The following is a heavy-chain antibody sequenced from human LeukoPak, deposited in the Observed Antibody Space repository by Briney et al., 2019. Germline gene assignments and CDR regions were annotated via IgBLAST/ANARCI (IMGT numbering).Heavy chain of an antibody. CDR1: GFTVSSNY. CDR2: IYSGGST. J-gene: IGHJ5*02. V-gene: IGHV3-66*01. D-gene: IGHD2-2*02. CDR3: ARAGCSSTSCYREDNWFDP. Sequence: GGSLRLSCAASGFTVSSNYMSWVRQAPGKGLEWVSVIYSGGSTYYADSVKGRFTISRDNSKNTLYLQMNSLRAEDTAVYYCARAGCSSTSCYREDNWFDPGAREPWSPSPQ.